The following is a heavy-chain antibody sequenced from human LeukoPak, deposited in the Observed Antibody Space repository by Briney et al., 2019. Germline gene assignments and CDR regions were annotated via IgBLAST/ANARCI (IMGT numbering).Heavy chain of an antibody. Sequence: ASVKVSCKASGYTFTGYYMHWVRQVPGQGLEWMGWINPNSGATNYAQIFQGRVTLTRDTSISTAYMELSRLRSDDTAVYYCAREWELHLLDYWGQGTLVTVSS. V-gene: IGHV1-2*02. CDR3: AREWELHLLDY. D-gene: IGHD1-26*01. J-gene: IGHJ4*02. CDR1: GYTFTGYY. CDR2: INPNSGAT.